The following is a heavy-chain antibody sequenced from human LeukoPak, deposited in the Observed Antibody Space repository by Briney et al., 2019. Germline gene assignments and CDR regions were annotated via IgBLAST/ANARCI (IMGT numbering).Heavy chain of an antibody. CDR3: ARGSRGWYRENNWFDP. J-gene: IGHJ5*02. D-gene: IGHD6-19*01. CDR2: INHSGST. CDR1: GGSFSGYY. V-gene: IGHV4-34*01. Sequence: SETLSLTCAVYGGSFSGYYWSWIRQPPGKGLEWIGEINHSGSTNYNPSLKSRVTISVDTSKNQFSLELSSVTAADTAVYYCARGSRGWYRENNWFDPWGQGTLVTVSS.